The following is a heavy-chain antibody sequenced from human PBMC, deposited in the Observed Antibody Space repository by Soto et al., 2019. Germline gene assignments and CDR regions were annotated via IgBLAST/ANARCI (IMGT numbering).Heavy chain of an antibody. D-gene: IGHD1-26*01. CDR2: TSGSGGTT. Sequence: VQLLESGGGLIQPGGSLRLSCVASGFTFSSYAMNWVRQAPGKGLEWVSGTSGSGGTTNYADSVKGRFTISRDNSENTLYLQMNSLRAEDTAVYYCAKGLAQSSGSYTGYFDYWGQGGLVTVST. CDR3: AKGLAQSSGSYTGYFDY. CDR1: GFTFSSYA. J-gene: IGHJ4*02. V-gene: IGHV3-23*01.